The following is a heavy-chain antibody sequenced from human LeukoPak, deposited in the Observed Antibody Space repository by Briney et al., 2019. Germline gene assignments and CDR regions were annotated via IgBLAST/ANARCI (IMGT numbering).Heavy chain of an antibody. V-gene: IGHV5-51*01. CDR3: ARPAYYGSGNYYFDF. Sequence: GESLQISCKASGYNFISYWIAWVRQMPGKGLEWVGTIYPGDSDPRYSPSFQGQVTISADKSISTAYLQWSSLKASDTAMYYYARPAYYGSGNYYFDFWGQGTLVTVSS. D-gene: IGHD3-10*01. CDR2: IYPGDSDP. CDR1: GYNFISYW. J-gene: IGHJ4*02.